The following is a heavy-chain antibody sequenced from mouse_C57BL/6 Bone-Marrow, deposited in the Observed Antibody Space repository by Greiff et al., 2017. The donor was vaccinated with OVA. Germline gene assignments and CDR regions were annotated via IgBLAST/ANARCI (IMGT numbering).Heavy chain of an antibody. J-gene: IGHJ1*03. CDR3: AQILITSVVARYFDV. V-gene: IGHV8-5*01. D-gene: IGHD1-1*01. CDR2: LWWNDAK. CDR1: GFSLSTSNMG. Sequence: QVTLKECGPGILQPSQSLSLSCSFSGFSLSTSNMGIGWIRHPSGQGLVWLAHLWWNDAKYYNPFLKNRLTISKDTSNNQVFLKITSVDTADTATYYCAQILITSVVARYFDVWGTGTTVTVPS.